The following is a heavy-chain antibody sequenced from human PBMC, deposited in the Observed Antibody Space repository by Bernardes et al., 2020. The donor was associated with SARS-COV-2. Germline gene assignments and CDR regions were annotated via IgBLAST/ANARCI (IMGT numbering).Heavy chain of an antibody. Sequence: ASVKVSCKVSGNTLSELSMHWVRLAPGKGLEWMGRFDPKDYKTVNAQNFQGRVTMTEDTSIDTAYMELSRLTSADTAVYYCATGSGIYSPDYWGQGTLVTVSS. CDR3: ATGSGIYSPDY. J-gene: IGHJ4*02. D-gene: IGHD1-26*01. V-gene: IGHV1-24*01. CDR1: GNTLSELS. CDR2: FDPKDYKT.